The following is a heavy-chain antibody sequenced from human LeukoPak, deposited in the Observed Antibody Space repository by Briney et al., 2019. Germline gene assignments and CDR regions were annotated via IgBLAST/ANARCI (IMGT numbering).Heavy chain of an antibody. CDR1: EFTFSAFG. D-gene: IGHD2-8*02. J-gene: IGHJ4*02. V-gene: IGHV3-30*03. CDR2: ISYDANNK. Sequence: PGRSLRLSCAASEFTFSAFGMHWVRQAPGKGLEWLAVISYDANNKYYADSVKGRFTISRDNSKNTLYLQMNSLRAEDTAVYYRARVLVVGRSSTQGGFDYWGQGTLVTVSS. CDR3: ARVLVVGRSSTQGGFDY.